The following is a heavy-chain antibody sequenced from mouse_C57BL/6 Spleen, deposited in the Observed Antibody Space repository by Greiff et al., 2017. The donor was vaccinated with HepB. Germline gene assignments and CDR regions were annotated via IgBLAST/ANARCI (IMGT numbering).Heavy chain of an antibody. CDR2: IDPSDSYT. V-gene: IGHV1-50*01. J-gene: IGHJ2*01. D-gene: IGHD1-1*01. Sequence: VQLQQPGAELVKPGASVKLSCKASGYTFTSYWMQWVKQRPGQGLEWIGEIDPSDSYTNYNQKFKGKATLTVDTSSSTAYVQLSSLTSEDSAVYYCARSGTTVVESDYWGQGTTLTVSS. CDR3: ARSGTTVVESDY. CDR1: GYTFTSYW.